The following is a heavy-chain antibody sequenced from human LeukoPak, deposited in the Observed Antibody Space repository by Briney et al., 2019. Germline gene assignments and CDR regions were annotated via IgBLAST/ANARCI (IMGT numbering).Heavy chain of an antibody. J-gene: IGHJ3*02. V-gene: IGHV3-74*01. CDR1: GFTFSSYW. D-gene: IGHD3-10*01. Sequence: GGSLRLSCAASGFTFSSYWMHWVRQVPGKGLVWVSRINSGGSSTSYADSVKGRFTISRDNAKNTLYVQMNSLRAEDTAVYYCSTGSGHAFDIWGRGTMVTVSS. CDR2: INSGGSST. CDR3: STGSGHAFDI.